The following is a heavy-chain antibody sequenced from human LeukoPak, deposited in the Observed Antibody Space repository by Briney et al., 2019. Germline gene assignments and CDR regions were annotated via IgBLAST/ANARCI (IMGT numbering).Heavy chain of an antibody. Sequence: ASVKVSCKASGYTFTGYYMHWVRQAPGQGLEWMGWINPNSGGTIYAQKFQGRVTMTRDTSISTAYMELSRLRSDDTAVYYCARDSRIVGSSSPTLDYYYYMGVWGKGTTVTVSS. V-gene: IGHV1-2*02. J-gene: IGHJ6*03. D-gene: IGHD1-26*01. CDR1: GYTFTGYY. CDR3: ARDSRIVGSSSPTLDYYYYMGV. CDR2: INPNSGGT.